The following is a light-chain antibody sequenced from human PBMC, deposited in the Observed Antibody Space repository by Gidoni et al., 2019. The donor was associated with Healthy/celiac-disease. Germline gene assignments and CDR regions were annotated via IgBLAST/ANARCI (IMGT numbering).Light chain of an antibody. V-gene: IGKV3-15*01. CDR3: QQYNNWPPWT. CDR2: GAS. CDR1: QSVSSN. J-gene: IGKJ1*01. Sequence: EIVMTQSPATLSVSPGERATLSCRASQSVSSNLAWYQQNPGQAPRLLIYGASTRATEFTLTISSLQSEDFAVYYCQQYNNWPPWTFGQGTKVEIK.